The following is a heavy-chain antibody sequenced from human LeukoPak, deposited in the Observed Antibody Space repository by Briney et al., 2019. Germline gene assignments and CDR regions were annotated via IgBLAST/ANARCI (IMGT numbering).Heavy chain of an antibody. Sequence: ASVKVSCKAYGYTFTSYGISWVRQAPGQGLEWMGWISAYNGNTNYAQKLQGRVTMTTDTSTSTAYMELRSLRSDDTAVYYCARAPTTWSGELQPDYWGQGTLVTVSS. D-gene: IGHD3-10*01. CDR2: ISAYNGNT. CDR1: GYTFTSYG. J-gene: IGHJ4*02. V-gene: IGHV1-18*01. CDR3: ARAPTTWSGELQPDY.